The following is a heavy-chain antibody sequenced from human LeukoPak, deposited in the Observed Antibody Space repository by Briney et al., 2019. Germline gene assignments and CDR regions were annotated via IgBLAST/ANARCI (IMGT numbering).Heavy chain of an antibody. V-gene: IGHV5-51*01. CDR3: ARHDVVGYYDYVWGSYGY. Sequence: GESLKISCKGSGYSFTSYWIGWVRQMPGKGLEWMGIIYPGGSDTRYSPSFQGQVTISADKSISTAYLQWSSLKASDTAMYYCARHDVVGYYDYVWGSYGYWGQGTLVTVSS. J-gene: IGHJ4*02. D-gene: IGHD3-16*01. CDR1: GYSFTSYW. CDR2: IYPGGSDT.